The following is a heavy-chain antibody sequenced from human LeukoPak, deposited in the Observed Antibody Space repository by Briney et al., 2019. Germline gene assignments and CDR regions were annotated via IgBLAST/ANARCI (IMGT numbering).Heavy chain of an antibody. CDR2: ISYDGSNK. Sequence: PGGSLRLSWAASGFTFSIYGMHWVRQAPGKGREWVAVISYDGSNKYYADSVKGRFTISRDNSKNTLYLQMNSLRAEDTAVYYCAKDTLYYDILTGYYRGYYGMDVWGQGTTVTVSS. D-gene: IGHD3-9*01. J-gene: IGHJ6*02. CDR3: AKDTLYYDILTGYYRGYYGMDV. CDR1: GFTFSIYG. V-gene: IGHV3-30*18.